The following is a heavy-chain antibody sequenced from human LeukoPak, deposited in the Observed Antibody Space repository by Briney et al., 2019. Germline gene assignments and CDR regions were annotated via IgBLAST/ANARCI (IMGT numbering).Heavy chain of an antibody. V-gene: IGHV4-39*01. J-gene: IGHJ4*02. CDR3: ARFREHLRRMRGHVEYYFDY. CDR1: GGSISSSSYY. CDR2: IYYSGST. D-gene: IGHD1-1*01. Sequence: SETLSLTCTVSGGSISSSSYYWGWIRQPPGKGLEWIGSIYYSGSTFYTPSLKSRVTISVDMSKNQFSLKLSSVTAADTAVYYCARFREHLRRMRGHVEYYFDYWGQGTLVTVSS.